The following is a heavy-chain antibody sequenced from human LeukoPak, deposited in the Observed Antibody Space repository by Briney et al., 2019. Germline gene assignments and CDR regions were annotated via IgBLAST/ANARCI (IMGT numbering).Heavy chain of an antibody. V-gene: IGHV3-30*04. D-gene: IGHD5-12*01. CDR2: ISYDGSNK. J-gene: IGHJ4*02. CDR3: ARSPTYSGYDPVGYYFDY. CDR1: GFTFSSYA. Sequence: PGGSLRLSCAASGFTFSSYAMHWVRQAPGKGLEWVAVISYDGSNKYYADSVKGRFTISRDNSKNTLYLQMNSLRAEDTAVYYCARSPTYSGYDPVGYYFDYWGQGTLVTVSS.